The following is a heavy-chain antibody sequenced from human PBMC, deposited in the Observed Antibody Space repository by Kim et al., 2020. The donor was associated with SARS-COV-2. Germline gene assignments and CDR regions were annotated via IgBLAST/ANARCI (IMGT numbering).Heavy chain of an antibody. D-gene: IGHD2-2*03. CDR3: ATRRRLGWFDY. V-gene: IGHV4-31*02. J-gene: IGHJ4*02. Sequence: TDYNPSLKSRVTITEEPSKNQFSLKLSSVTAADTAVYYCATRRRLGWFDYWGQGTLVTVSS. CDR2: T.